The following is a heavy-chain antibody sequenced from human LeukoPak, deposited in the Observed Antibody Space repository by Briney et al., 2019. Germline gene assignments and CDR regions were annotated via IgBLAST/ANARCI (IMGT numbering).Heavy chain of an antibody. CDR1: GFTFSSYS. CDR3: ARGLAP. V-gene: IGHV3-48*02. J-gene: IGHJ5*02. CDR2: ISSYSGSTI. Sequence: GGSLRLSCAASGFTFSSYSMNWVRQAPGKGLEWISYISSYSGSTIYYADSVKGRFTISRDNAKNALYLQMNSLRYEDTAVYHCARGLAPWGQGTLVTDSS.